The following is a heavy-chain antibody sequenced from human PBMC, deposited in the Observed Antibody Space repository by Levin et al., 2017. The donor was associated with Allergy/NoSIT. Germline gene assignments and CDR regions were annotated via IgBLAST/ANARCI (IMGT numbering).Heavy chain of an antibody. CDR2: IIPIFGTA. J-gene: IGHJ4*02. CDR1: GGTFSSYA. V-gene: IGHV1-69*01. D-gene: IGHD5-18*01. Sequence: KISCKASGGTFSSYAISWVRQAPGQGLEWMGGIIPIFGTANYAQKFQGRVTITADESTSTAYMELSSLRSEDTAVYYCARGRDTAMVSHYYFDYWGQGTLVTVSS. CDR3: ARGRDTAMVSHYYFDY.